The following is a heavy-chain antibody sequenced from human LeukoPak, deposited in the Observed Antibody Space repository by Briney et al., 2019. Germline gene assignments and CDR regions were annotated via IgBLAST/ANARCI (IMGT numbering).Heavy chain of an antibody. J-gene: IGHJ4*02. V-gene: IGHV1-18*01. CDR1: GYTFTNYG. Sequence: ASVKVSCKASGYTFTNYGISWVRQAPGQGLEWMGRISGYNGNTSYVQKLQGRVTMTTDTSTSTAYMELRGLRSDDTAVYYCARDAYYFDDSLVSNFDYWGQGTLVTVSS. CDR3: ARDAYYFDDSLVSNFDY. CDR2: ISGYNGNT. D-gene: IGHD3-22*01.